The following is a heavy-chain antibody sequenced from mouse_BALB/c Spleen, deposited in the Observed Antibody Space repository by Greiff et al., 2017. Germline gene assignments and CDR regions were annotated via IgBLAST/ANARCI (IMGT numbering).Heavy chain of an antibody. Sequence: EVKLMESGGGLVQPGGSRKLSCAASGFTFSSFGMHWVRQAPEKGLEWVAYISSGSSTIYYADTVKGRFTISRDNPKNTLFLQMTSLRSEDTAMYYCARFRNGNYWYAMDYWGQGTSVTVSS. J-gene: IGHJ4*01. V-gene: IGHV5-17*02. D-gene: IGHD2-1*01. CDR2: ISSGSSTI. CDR1: GFTFSSFG. CDR3: ARFRNGNYWYAMDY.